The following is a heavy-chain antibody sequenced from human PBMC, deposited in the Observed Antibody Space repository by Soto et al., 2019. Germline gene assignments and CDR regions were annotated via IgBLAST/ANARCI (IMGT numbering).Heavy chain of an antibody. CDR1: GGSFSGYY. CDR3: ARDAFDI. J-gene: IGHJ3*02. V-gene: IGHV4-34*01. Sequence: SETLSLTCAVYGGSFSGYYWSWIRQPPGKGLEWIGEINHSGSTNYNPSLKSRVTISVDTSKNQFSLKLSSVTAADTAVYYCARDAFDIWGQGTMVTVS. CDR2: INHSGST.